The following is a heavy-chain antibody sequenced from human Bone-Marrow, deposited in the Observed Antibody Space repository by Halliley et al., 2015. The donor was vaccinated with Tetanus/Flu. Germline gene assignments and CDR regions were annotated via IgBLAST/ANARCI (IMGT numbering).Heavy chain of an antibody. V-gene: IGHV3-48*03. D-gene: IGHD3-10*01. CDR1: GFIFSSFE. J-gene: IGHJ3*02. CDR2: ISGSGNNI. CDR3: ARVGRGRRGAFDI. Sequence: SLRLSCAASGFIFSSFELNWVRQAPGKGLEWVSYISGSGNNIYYTDSVKGRFTISRDNTKNSLSLQMNILRADDTAVYYCARVGRGRRGAFDIWGQRTMVIVSS.